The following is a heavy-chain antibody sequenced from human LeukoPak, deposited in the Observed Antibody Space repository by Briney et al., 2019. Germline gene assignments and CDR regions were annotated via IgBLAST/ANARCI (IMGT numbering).Heavy chain of an antibody. J-gene: IGHJ4*02. V-gene: IGHV3-21*04. CDR3: ARGPIVGATLDY. D-gene: IGHD1-26*01. CDR2: ISSSSSYI. Sequence: GGSLRLSCAASGFTFSSYSMNWVRQAPGKGLEWVSSISSSSSYIYYADSVKGRFTISRDNSKNTLYLQMNSLRAEDTAVYYCARGPIVGATLDYWGQGTLVTVSS. CDR1: GFTFSSYS.